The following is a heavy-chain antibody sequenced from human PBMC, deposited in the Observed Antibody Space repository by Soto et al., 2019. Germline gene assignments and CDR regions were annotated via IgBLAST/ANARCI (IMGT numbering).Heavy chain of an antibody. CDR1: GCSVSSTNHY. V-gene: IGHV4-39*01. Sequence: XETLSLTCTVAGCSVSSTNHYWGWIRQPPGKGLEWIGDIYYSGMTRYNPSLKSRVTISVDTSRDQFSLKLSSVTAADTAVYYCARHGYYYDSTGYYYFVWGQGTLVTVSS. CDR3: ARHGYYYDSTGYYYFV. D-gene: IGHD3-22*01. J-gene: IGHJ4*02. CDR2: IYYSGMT.